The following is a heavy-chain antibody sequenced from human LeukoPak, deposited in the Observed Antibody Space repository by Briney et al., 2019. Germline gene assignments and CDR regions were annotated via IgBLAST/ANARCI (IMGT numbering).Heavy chain of an antibody. CDR1: GFTFSSYS. D-gene: IGHD3-3*01. J-gene: IGHJ5*02. CDR2: ISSSSSTI. CDR3: ARDGIDFWSGYAARNWFDP. Sequence: GGSLRLSCAASGFTFSSYSMSWVRQAPGKGLEWASYISSSSSTIYYADSVKGRFTISRDNAKNSLYLQMNSLRAEDTAVYYCARDGIDFWSGYAARNWFDPWGQGTLVTVSS. V-gene: IGHV3-48*01.